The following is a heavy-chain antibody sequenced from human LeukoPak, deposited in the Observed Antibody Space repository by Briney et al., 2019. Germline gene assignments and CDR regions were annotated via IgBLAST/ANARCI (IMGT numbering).Heavy chain of an antibody. CDR2: ISAYNGNT. D-gene: IGHD3-22*01. CDR1: GYTFTSYG. CDR3: ARGGDSSGYYYLPTMIDY. J-gene: IGHJ4*02. Sequence: ASVKVSCKASGYTFTSYGISWVRQAPGQGLEWMGWISAYNGNTNYAQKLQGRVTMTTDTSTSTAYMELRSLRSDDTAVYYCARGGDSSGYYYLPTMIDYWGQGTLVTVSS. V-gene: IGHV1-18*01.